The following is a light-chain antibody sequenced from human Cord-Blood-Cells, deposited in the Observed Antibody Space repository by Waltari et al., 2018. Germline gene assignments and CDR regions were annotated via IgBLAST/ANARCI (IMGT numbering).Light chain of an antibody. V-gene: IGLV3-19*01. Sequence: LGQTVRITCQGDSLRSYYASWYQQKPGQAPVLVIYGKNNRPSGIPDRFSGSSSGNTASLTITGAQAEDEADYYCNSRDSSGNHLVFGGGTKLTVL. CDR3: NSRDSSGNHLV. J-gene: IGLJ2*01. CDR1: SLRSYY. CDR2: GKN.